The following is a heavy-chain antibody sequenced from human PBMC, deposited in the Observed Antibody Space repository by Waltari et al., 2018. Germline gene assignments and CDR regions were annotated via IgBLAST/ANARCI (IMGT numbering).Heavy chain of an antibody. J-gene: IGHJ6*02. CDR1: GFSFRSPA. CDR3: AKSLGGTHYVAVFDYAMDV. CDR2: LSGDGVRT. D-gene: IGHD1-26*01. V-gene: IGHV3-23*01. Sequence: EINLLESGGGLVQPGGSLRLSRAASGFSFRSPAMRWVRQSSGKGLEWVSCLSGDGVRTEYADSVKGRFTISRDNSKNTLYLQMNSLRDDDTAAYYCAKSLGGTHYVAVFDYAMDVWGQGTTVTVSS.